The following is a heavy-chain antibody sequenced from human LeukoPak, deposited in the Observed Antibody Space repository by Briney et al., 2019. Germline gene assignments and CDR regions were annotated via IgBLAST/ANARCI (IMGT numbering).Heavy chain of an antibody. CDR1: GDSVSSNSVA. V-gene: IGHV6-1*01. CDR3: ARDGPRIYFDS. CDR2: TYYRSKWYN. J-gene: IGHJ4*02. Sequence: SATLSLTCAISGDSVSSNSVAWKWSRQSPSRGLEWLGRTYYRSKWYNDYAVSVKSRVTINPDTSKNQFSLQLNSVTPEDTAVYYCARDGPRIYFDSWGLGALGTVSS.